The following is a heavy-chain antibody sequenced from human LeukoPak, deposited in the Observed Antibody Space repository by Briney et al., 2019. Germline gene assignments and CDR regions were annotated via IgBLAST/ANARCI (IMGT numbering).Heavy chain of an antibody. CDR2: ISYDGSNK. V-gene: IGHV3-30-3*01. CDR1: GFTFSSYA. CDR3: ARADYGGSSGADI. Sequence: GRSLRLSCAASGFTFSSYAMHWVRQAPGKGLEGVAVISYDGSNKYYADSVKGRFTISRDNSKNTLYPQMNSLRAEDTAVYYCARADYGGSSGADIWGQGTMVTVSS. D-gene: IGHD4-23*01. J-gene: IGHJ3*02.